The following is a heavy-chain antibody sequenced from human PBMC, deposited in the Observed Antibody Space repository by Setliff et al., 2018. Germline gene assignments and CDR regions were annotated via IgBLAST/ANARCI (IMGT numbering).Heavy chain of an antibody. Sequence: ASVKVSCKASGYTFASYSLNWLRQAPGQRLEWMGWISAASGDTKYSEKFQGRVTITRDISATIAYMELTSLRSEDTAVYYCARVEYSRAWYDSPYYFNYWGQGTLVTVSS. D-gene: IGHD6-19*01. CDR2: ISAASGDT. J-gene: IGHJ4*02. V-gene: IGHV1-3*01. CDR1: GYTFASYS. CDR3: ARVEYSRAWYDSPYYFNY.